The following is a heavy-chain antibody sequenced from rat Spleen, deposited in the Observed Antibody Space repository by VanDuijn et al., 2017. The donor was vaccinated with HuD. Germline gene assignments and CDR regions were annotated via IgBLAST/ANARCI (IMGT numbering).Heavy chain of an antibody. CDR3: ARHRATTYVMDA. J-gene: IGHJ4*01. CDR2: VSSDGVNT. V-gene: IGHV5-58*01. Sequence: EVQLVESGGGLVQPGRSLKLSCIASGFTFSRYWMYWVRQAPGKGLEWVSSVSSDGVNTYYPDSVKGRFTISRDNAENRVYLQMNSLKCEDTATYYCARHRATTYVMDAWGQGASVTVSS. CDR1: GFTFSRYW. D-gene: IGHD1-10*01.